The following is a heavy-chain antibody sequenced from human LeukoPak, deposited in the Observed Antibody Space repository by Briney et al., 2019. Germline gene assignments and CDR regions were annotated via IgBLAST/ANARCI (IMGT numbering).Heavy chain of an antibody. CDR2: ISHSGST. J-gene: IGHJ4*02. Sequence: SETLSLTCTVSGGYISNYYWSWIRQPPGHGLQWIAYISHSGSTNYNSSLKSRVTISVDTSKNQFSLKLRSVTAADTAVYYCARFGSDTYGYKYYFDYWGQGALVTVSS. CDR1: GGYISNYY. CDR3: ARFGSDTYGYKYYFDY. D-gene: IGHD3-16*01. V-gene: IGHV4-59*08.